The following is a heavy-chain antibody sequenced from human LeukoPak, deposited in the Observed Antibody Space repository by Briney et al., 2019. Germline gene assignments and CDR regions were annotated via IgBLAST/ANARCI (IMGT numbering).Heavy chain of an antibody. CDR1: GGSISSYY. Sequence: SETLSLTCTASGGSISSYYWSWIRQPPGKGLEWIGYIYYSGSTNYNPSLKSRVTISVDTSKNQFSLKLSSVTAADTAVYYCARGRRSGYRRFDYWGQGTLVTVSS. D-gene: IGHD3-3*01. V-gene: IGHV4-59*12. CDR3: ARGRRSGYRRFDY. J-gene: IGHJ4*02. CDR2: IYYSGST.